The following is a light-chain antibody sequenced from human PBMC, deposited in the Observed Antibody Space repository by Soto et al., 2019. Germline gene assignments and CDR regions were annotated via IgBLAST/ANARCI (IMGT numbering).Light chain of an antibody. CDR1: SSNIGAGYD. J-gene: IGLJ3*02. Sequence: QSVLTQPPSVSGAPGQRVTISCTGSSSNIGAGYDVHWYQQLPGTAPKLLIYGNINRPSGVPDRFSGSKSGTSASLAITGLQAEDEADYYCQSYDSSLRGGFGGGTKVTVL. CDR2: GNI. V-gene: IGLV1-40*01. CDR3: QSYDSSLRGG.